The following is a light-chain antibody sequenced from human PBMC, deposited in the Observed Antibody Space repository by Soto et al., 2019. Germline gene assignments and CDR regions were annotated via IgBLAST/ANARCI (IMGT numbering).Light chain of an antibody. V-gene: IGKV3-15*01. CDR1: QSVSSN. Sequence: EIVMTQSSATLSVSPGERATLSCRASQSVSSNLAWYQQKPGQAPRLLIYGASTRATGIPARFSGSGSGTEFTLTISSLQSEDFAVYYCQQYYYWPTFGQGTRLEIK. J-gene: IGKJ5*01. CDR2: GAS. CDR3: QQYYYWPT.